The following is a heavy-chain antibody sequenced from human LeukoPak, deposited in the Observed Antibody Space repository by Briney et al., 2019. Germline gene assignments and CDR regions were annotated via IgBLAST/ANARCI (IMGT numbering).Heavy chain of an antibody. V-gene: IGHV3-30*02. D-gene: IGHD3-10*01. Sequence: GGSLRLSCAASGFTFSSYGMHWVRQAPGKGLEWVAFIRYEGSNKYYADSVKGRFTISRDNSKNTLFLQMNSLRAEDTAVYYCAKKFGTTVRGAIITMDYWGQGTLVTVSS. CDR2: IRYEGSNK. CDR1: GFTFSSYG. CDR3: AKKFGTTVRGAIITMDY. J-gene: IGHJ4*02.